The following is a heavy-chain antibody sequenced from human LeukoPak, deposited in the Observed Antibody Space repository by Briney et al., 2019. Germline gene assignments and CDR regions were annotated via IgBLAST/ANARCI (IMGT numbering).Heavy chain of an antibody. D-gene: IGHD2-15*01. CDR3: ARGRCCSGGTCYSGAGGFDY. J-gene: IGHJ4*02. V-gene: IGHV3-11*01. Sequence: GGSLRLSCAASGFTFSDYYMSWIRQAPGKGLEWVSYITTSGSTIYYADSVKGRFTISRDNAKNSLYLQMNSLRAEDTAVYYCARGRCCSGGTCYSGAGGFDYWGQGTLVTVSS. CDR1: GFTFSDYY. CDR2: ITTSGSTI.